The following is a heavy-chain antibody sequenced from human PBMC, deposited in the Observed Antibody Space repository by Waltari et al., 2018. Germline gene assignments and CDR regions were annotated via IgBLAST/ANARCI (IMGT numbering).Heavy chain of an antibody. Sequence: VQLVQSGAEVKKPGSSVKVSCAASGFTFSSYAMSWVRQAPGKGLEWVSAISGSGGSTYYADSVKGRFTISRDNSKNTLYLQMNSLRAEDTAVYYCAKRDSYGRYFDYWGQGTLVTVSS. CDR1: GFTFSSYA. CDR3: AKRDSYGRYFDY. J-gene: IGHJ4*02. V-gene: IGHV3-23*04. D-gene: IGHD5-18*01. CDR2: ISGSGGST.